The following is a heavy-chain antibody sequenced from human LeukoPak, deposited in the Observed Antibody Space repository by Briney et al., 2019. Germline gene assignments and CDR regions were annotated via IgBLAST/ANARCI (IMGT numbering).Heavy chain of an antibody. CDR1: GYTFAAHH. D-gene: IGHD3-10*01. CDR3: SGRYGPGPV. V-gene: IGHV1-2*02. CDR2: ILPDGRDT. J-gene: IGHJ4*02. Sequence: ASVKVSCKASGYTFAAHHIHWVRQAPGQGLEWMGWILPDGRDTKYSQKFQDRLTLTTDTSTNTAYMELSRLIPDDTAVYYCSGRYGPGPVWGQGALISASP.